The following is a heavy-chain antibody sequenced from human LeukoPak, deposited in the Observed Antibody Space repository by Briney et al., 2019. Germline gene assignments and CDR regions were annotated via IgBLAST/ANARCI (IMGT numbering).Heavy chain of an antibody. D-gene: IGHD4-23*01. CDR1: GGSISSYY. CDR3: ASTTVVTPHFDL. V-gene: IGHV4-39*07. CDR2: IYYSGST. Sequence: SETLSLTCTVSGGSISSYYWGWIRQPPGKGLEWIGSIYYSGSTYYNPSLKSRVTISVDTSKNQFSLKLSSVTAADTAVYYCASTTVVTPHFDLWGRGTLVTVSS. J-gene: IGHJ2*01.